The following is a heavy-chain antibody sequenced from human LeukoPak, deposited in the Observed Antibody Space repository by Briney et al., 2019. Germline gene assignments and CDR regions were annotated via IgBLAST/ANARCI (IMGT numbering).Heavy chain of an antibody. CDR2: ISSGGNTI. J-gene: IGHJ4*02. V-gene: IGHV3-11*04. Sequence: GGSLRLSCAASGLTFSDSYMSWIRQAPGKGLEWVSYISSGGNTIKYADSVKGRFTISRDNARNSLYLQINSLRAGDTAVYYCATASLYFDNWGQGTLVTVSS. CDR1: GLTFSDSY. CDR3: ATASLYFDN.